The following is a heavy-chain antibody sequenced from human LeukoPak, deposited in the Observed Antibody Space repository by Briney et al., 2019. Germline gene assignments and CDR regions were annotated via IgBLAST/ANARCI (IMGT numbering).Heavy chain of an antibody. CDR1: GYTLTELS. J-gene: IGHJ6*02. D-gene: IGHD4-11*01. CDR2: FDPEDGET. Sequence: ASVKVSCKVSGYTLTELSMHWVRQAPGKGLEWMGGFDPEDGETIYAQKFQGRVTTPDDTSTDTAYMELSTLPSDHTAVYYSPTREVRGLQERLAPAYSYYGIHLWGQRTTVTVSS. V-gene: IGHV1-24*01. CDR3: PTREVRGLQERLAPAYSYYGIHL.